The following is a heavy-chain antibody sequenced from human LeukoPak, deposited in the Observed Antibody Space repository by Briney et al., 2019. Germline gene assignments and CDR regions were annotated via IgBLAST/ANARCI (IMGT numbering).Heavy chain of an antibody. CDR3: ARALDY. J-gene: IGHJ4*02. V-gene: IGHV1-18*01. CDR2: ISAYNGNT. CDR1: GYTFTSYG. Sequence: ASVKVSCKASGYTFTSYGISWVRQAPGQGLEWMGWISAYNGNTNYAQKLQGRVTMTRDMSTSTVYMELSSLRSEDTAVYYCARALDYWGQGTLVTVSS.